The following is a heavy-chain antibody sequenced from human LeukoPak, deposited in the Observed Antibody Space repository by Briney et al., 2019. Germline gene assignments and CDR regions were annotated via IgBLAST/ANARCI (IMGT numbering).Heavy chain of an antibody. CDR3: ARGERGSGYYYFDY. Sequence: SETLSLTCTVSGGSISSYYWSWIRQPPGKGLEWIGYIYYSGSTNYNPSLKSRVTISVDTSENQFSLKLSSVTAADTAVYYCARGERGSGYYYFDYWGQGTLVTVSS. J-gene: IGHJ4*02. CDR2: IYYSGST. D-gene: IGHD3-22*01. V-gene: IGHV4-59*01. CDR1: GGSISSYY.